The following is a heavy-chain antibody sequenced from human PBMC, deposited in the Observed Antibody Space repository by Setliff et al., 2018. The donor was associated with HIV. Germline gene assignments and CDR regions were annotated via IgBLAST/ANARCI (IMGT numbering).Heavy chain of an antibody. CDR1: GFTVSSNY. J-gene: IGHJ4*03. CDR3: ARSPQGGYFDY. Sequence: GGSLRLSCAASGFTVSSNYMNWVRQAPGKGLEWVSIIYSGGTTYYADSVKGRFTISRDNPKNTLYLQMNSLRVEDTAVYHCARSPQGGYFDYWGQGTLVTVSS. CDR2: IYSGGTT. V-gene: IGHV3-53*01.